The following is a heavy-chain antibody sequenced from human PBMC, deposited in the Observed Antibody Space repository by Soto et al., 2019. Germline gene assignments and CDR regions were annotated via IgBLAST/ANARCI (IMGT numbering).Heavy chain of an antibody. CDR2: IYYSGST. J-gene: IGHJ3*02. V-gene: IGHV4-39*02. CDR3: ARLKQYDAFDI. CDR1: GGSISSSSYY. D-gene: IGHD6-19*01. Sequence: QLQLQESGPGLVKPSETLSLTCPVSGGSISSSSYYWGWIRQPPGKGLEWIGSIYYSGSTYYNPSLKSRVTISVDTAKNHCSRKLSSVTAADPAVYYCARLKQYDAFDIWGQGTMVTVSS.